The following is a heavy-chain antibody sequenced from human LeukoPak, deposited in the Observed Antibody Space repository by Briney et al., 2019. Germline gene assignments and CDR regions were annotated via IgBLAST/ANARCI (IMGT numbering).Heavy chain of an antibody. CDR2: IYTSGST. Sequence: KASETLSLTCTVSGGSISSGSYYWSWIRQPAGKGLEWIGRIYTSGSTNYNPSLKSRVTISVDTSKNQFSLKLSSVTAADTAVYYCARAEYSSGWSDAFDIWGQGTMVTVSS. D-gene: IGHD6-19*01. J-gene: IGHJ3*02. CDR3: ARAEYSSGWSDAFDI. CDR1: GGSISSGSYY. V-gene: IGHV4-61*02.